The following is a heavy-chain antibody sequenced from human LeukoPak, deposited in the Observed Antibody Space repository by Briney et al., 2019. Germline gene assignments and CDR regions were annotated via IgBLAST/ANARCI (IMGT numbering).Heavy chain of an antibody. D-gene: IGHD3-3*01. V-gene: IGHV3-48*02. Sequence: GGSLRLSCAASGFTFSSYSVNWVRQAPGKGLEWVSYISSSSSTIYYVDSVKGRFTISRDNAKNSLYLQMNSLRDEDTAVYYCARDQGRFLQWPHDYWGQGTLVTVSS. CDR1: GFTFSSYS. CDR2: ISSSSSTI. CDR3: ARDQGRFLQWPHDY. J-gene: IGHJ4*02.